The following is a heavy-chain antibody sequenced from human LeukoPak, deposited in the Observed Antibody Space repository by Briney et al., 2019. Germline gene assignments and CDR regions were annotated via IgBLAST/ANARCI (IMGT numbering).Heavy chain of an antibody. V-gene: IGHV3-7*01. CDR2: IKVDGSER. D-gene: IGHD1-7*01. CDR3: ARDWNYGFDY. CDR1: GFTFSKTW. J-gene: IGHJ4*02. Sequence: GGSLRLSCAASGFTFSKTWMSWVRQAPGKGLEWVANIKVDGSERYYVDSVKGRFTISRDNTKNSLYLQMNSLRAEDTAIYYCARDWNYGFDYWGQGTLVTVSS.